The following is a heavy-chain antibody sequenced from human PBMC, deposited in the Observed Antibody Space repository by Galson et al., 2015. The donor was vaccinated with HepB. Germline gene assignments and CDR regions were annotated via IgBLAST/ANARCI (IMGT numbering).Heavy chain of an antibody. CDR2: LYYSGTT. J-gene: IGHJ4*02. CDR3: ARHQTRRRDCVSTSCWWGWGIDY. D-gene: IGHD2-2*01. Sequence: SETLSLTCTVSGGSISSRNHYWGWIRQPPGKRLEWLGSLYYSGTTYHNPDLKSRVTISVDPSKNQFSLKLNSVTAADTAVYYCARHQTRRRDCVSTSCWWGWGIDYWGQGTLVTVSS. V-gene: IGHV4-39*01. CDR1: GGSISSRNHY.